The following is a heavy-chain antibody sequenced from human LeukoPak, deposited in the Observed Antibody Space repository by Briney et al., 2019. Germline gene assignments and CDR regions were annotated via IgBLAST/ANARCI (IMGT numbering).Heavy chain of an antibody. CDR2: INPSGGST. Sequence: ASVKVSRKASGYTFTSYYMHWVRQAPGQGLEWMGIINPSGGSTSYAKKFQGRVTMTRDTSTSTVYMEVSSLRSGDTAVYYCARDYGSYYYFDYWGQGTLVTVSS. J-gene: IGHJ4*02. CDR3: ARDYGSYYYFDY. CDR1: GYTFTSYY. D-gene: IGHD1-26*01. V-gene: IGHV1-46*01.